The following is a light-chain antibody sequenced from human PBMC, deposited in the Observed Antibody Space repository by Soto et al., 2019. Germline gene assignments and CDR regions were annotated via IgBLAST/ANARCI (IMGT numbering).Light chain of an antibody. J-gene: IGLJ1*01. CDR2: EGS. V-gene: IGLV2-23*01. CDR3: CSDAGSSTSYYV. CDR1: SSDGGSYNL. Sequence: QSALTQPASVSGSPGQSITISCTGTSSDGGSYNLVSWYQQHPGKAPKLMIYEGSKRPSGVSNRFSGSKSGNTASLTISGLHAEDEADYYCCSDAGSSTSYYVFGTGTKVTVL.